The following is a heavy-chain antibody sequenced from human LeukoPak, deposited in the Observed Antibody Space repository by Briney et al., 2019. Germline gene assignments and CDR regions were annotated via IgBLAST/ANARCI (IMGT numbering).Heavy chain of an antibody. Sequence: SGGSLRLSCAASGFTSSNYAMHWVRQAPGKGLEWVAVISYDGTNKYYVDSVKGRFTISGDNSKNTLYLQMNSLRAEDTAVYYCASSADRYQLLCYFDYWGQGTLVTVSS. CDR3: ASSADRYQLLCYFDY. D-gene: IGHD2-2*01. CDR1: GFTSSNYA. V-gene: IGHV3-30*04. J-gene: IGHJ4*02. CDR2: ISYDGTNK.